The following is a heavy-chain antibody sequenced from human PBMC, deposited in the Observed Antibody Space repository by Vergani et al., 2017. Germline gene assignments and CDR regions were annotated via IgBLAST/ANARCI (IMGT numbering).Heavy chain of an antibody. CDR3: ANSVIAGNVGVAYFGMDV. V-gene: IGHV3-23*01. Sequence: EVQLLESGGNLVQPGGSLRLSCAASGFTFTNFAMTWVRQAPGEGLEWVSGISGSGGFTYYADSVKGRFTISRDNSKNTVNLQMNSLRTEDTAVYFCANSVIAGNVGVAYFGMDVGGRGTTVTVSS. CDR1: GFTFTNFA. D-gene: IGHD2/OR15-2a*01. CDR2: ISGSGGFT. J-gene: IGHJ6*02.